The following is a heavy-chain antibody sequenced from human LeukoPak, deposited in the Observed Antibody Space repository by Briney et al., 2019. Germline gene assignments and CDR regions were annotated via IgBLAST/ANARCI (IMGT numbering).Heavy chain of an antibody. D-gene: IGHD5-12*01. CDR3: ARGPYSGYGRFVY. CDR1: DGSFNDYC. V-gene: IGHV4-34*01. J-gene: IGHJ4*02. Sequence: SETLSLTCGVYDGSFNDYCWSWIRQPPGEGLEWIGEINHSGSTNYNPSLKSRVTISVDTSKNQFSLKLSSVTAADTAVYYCARGPYSGYGRFVYWGQGTLVTVSS. CDR2: INHSGST.